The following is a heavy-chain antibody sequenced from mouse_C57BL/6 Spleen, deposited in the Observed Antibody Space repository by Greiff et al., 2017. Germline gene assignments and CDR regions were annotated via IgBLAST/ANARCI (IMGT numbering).Heavy chain of an antibody. J-gene: IGHJ3*01. Sequence: DVKLQESGGDLVKPGGSLKLSCAASGFTFSSYGMSWVRQTPDKRLEWVATISSGGSYTYYPDSVKGRFTISRDNAKNTLYLQMSSLKSEDTAMYYCAGWFAYWGQGTLVTVSA. CDR2: ISSGGSYT. V-gene: IGHV5-6*02. CDR3: AGWFAY. CDR1: GFTFSSYG.